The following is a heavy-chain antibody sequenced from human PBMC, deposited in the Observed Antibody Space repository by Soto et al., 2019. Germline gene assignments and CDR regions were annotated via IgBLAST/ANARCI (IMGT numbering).Heavy chain of an antibody. CDR3: ARDRLPHCSGGSCYSDFAH. Sequence: QVRLEQSGSEVKRPGSSVKVSCKASEYILSSFGLSWVRQAPGQGLEWMGGIVPLFGAENYAQRFQGRVTITAGESTNTAYMELSSLRSEDTAVYYCARDRLPHCSGGSCYSDFAHWGQGTLVIVSS. V-gene: IGHV1-69*01. CDR2: IVPLFGAE. D-gene: IGHD2-15*01. J-gene: IGHJ4*02. CDR1: EYILSSFG.